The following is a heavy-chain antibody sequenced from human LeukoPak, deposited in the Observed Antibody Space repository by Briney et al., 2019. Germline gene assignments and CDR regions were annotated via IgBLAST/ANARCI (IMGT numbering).Heavy chain of an antibody. CDR1: GFSVSTNY. Sequence: PGGSLSLSCAASGFSVSTNYMTWVRQAPRKGLEWVSVIYSGGATYYADSVKGRFTISRDNFKKTLFLQMNSLRVEDTAVYYCAPVVPTADFDYWGQGTLVTVSS. J-gene: IGHJ4*02. V-gene: IGHV3-53*01. CDR3: APVVPTADFDY. CDR2: IYSGGAT. D-gene: IGHD2-2*01.